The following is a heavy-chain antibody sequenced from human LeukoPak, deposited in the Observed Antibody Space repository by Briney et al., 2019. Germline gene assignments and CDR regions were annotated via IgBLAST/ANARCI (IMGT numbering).Heavy chain of an antibody. CDR2: INPNSGGT. CDR1: GYTFTGYY. J-gene: IGHJ4*02. Sequence: ASLKVSCKASGYTFTGYYMHWVRQAPGQGLEWMGWINPNSGGTNYAQKFQGRVTMTRDTSISTAYMELSRLRSDDTAVYYYASSSVVSVAGTVYWGQGTLVTVSS. V-gene: IGHV1-2*02. D-gene: IGHD6-19*01. CDR3: ASSSVVSVAGTVY.